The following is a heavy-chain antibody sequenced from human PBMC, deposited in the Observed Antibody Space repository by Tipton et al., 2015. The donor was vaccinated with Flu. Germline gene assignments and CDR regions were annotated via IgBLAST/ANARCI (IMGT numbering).Heavy chain of an antibody. CDR1: GGSISSGSYY. V-gene: IGHV4-61*02. CDR3: ARRGTATSGAGRAFDY. Sequence: LRLSCTVSGGSISSGSYYWSWTRQPAGKGLEWLGRMYTRGTSNYNPSLKSRLTISLDTSTNQFSLKLSSVTAADTAIYYCARRGTATSGAGRAFDYWGQGTLVTVSS. CDR2: MYTRGTS. J-gene: IGHJ4*02. D-gene: IGHD3-16*01.